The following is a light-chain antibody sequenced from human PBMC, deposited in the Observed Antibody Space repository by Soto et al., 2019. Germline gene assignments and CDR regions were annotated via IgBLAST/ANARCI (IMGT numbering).Light chain of an antibody. V-gene: IGLV1-47*02. Sequence: QAVVTQPPSASGTPGQRVTISCSGSSSNIGSNYVYWYQHLPGTAPKLLIYSDNQRPSGVPDRFSGSKSGTSASLAISGLRSEDEADYYCAAWDDSLSGLVFGGGTKLTVL. CDR3: AAWDDSLSGLV. CDR1: SSNIGSNY. CDR2: SDN. J-gene: IGLJ2*01.